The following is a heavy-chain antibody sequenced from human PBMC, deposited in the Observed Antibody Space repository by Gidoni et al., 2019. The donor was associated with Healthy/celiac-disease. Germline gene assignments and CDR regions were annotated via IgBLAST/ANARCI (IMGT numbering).Heavy chain of an antibody. J-gene: IGHJ6*02. CDR3: AGAPGGTSRGPYYYYGMDV. CDR2: IYHGGST. CDR1: GYSIRSGYN. Sequence: QVQLQESGPGLVKPSETLPLTCPVPGYSIRSGYNWGWIRQPPGKGLEWLGSIYHGGSTYYNPSLKSRVTISVDTSKTLFSLKLSSVTAADPAVYYCAGAPGGTSRGPYYYYGMDVWSQGTTVTVSS. V-gene: IGHV4-38-2*02. D-gene: IGHD2-2*01.